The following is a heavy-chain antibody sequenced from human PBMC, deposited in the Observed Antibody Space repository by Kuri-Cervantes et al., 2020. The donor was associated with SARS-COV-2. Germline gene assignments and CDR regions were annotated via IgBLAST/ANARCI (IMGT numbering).Heavy chain of an antibody. CDR2: ISYEGSNK. Sequence: GESLKISCAASGITLSSSGMHSVRQAPGKGLEWVAVISYEGSNKYYADSVKGRFTISRDNSKNTLYLQMKSLRAEDTAVYYCARDLFDSGCPHKPYYYYYGMDVWGQGTTVTVSS. CDR1: GITLSSSG. J-gene: IGHJ6*02. V-gene: IGHV3-30*03. CDR3: ARDLFDSGCPHKPYYYYYGMDV. D-gene: IGHD1-26*01.